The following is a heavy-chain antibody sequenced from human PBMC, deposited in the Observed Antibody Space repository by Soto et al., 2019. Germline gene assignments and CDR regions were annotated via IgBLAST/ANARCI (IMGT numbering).Heavy chain of an antibody. CDR2: INDDGIST. V-gene: IGHV3-74*03. J-gene: IGHJ4*02. CDR3: GRDRNGPIG. D-gene: IGHD3-10*01. CDR1: GITFSNYW. Sequence: PGASLRLSCAASGITFSNYWMHWARQVPGKGLVWVAHINDDGISTKFADSVKSRFTISRDNAKNTLYLQMSALRVEDTAVYYCGRDRNGPIGWGQGP.